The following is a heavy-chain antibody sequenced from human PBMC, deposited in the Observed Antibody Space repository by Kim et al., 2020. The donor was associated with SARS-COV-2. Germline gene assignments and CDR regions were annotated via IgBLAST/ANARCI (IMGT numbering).Heavy chain of an antibody. Sequence: SETLSLTCTVSGGSISSGGYYWSWIRQHPGKGLEWIGYIYYSGSTYYNPSLKSRVTISVDTSKNQFSLKLSSVTAADTAVYYCARAPLLWFGESKLYYYYYGMDVWGQGTTVTVSS. D-gene: IGHD3-10*01. CDR2: IYYSGST. CDR1: GGSISSGGYY. CDR3: ARAPLLWFGESKLYYYYYGMDV. J-gene: IGHJ6*02. V-gene: IGHV4-31*03.